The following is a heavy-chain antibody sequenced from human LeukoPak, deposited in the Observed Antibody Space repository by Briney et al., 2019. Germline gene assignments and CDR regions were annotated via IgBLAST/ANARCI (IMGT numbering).Heavy chain of an antibody. CDR1: GFTFSSYG. V-gene: IGHV3-30*02. J-gene: IGHJ4*02. D-gene: IGHD3-3*01. CDR3: ARDPDFWSGSQGYYFDY. CDR2: IRYDGSNK. Sequence: GGSLRLSCAASGFTFSSYGMHWVRQAPGKGLEWVAFIRYDGSNKYYADSVKGRFTISRDNSKNTLYLQMNSLRAEDTAVYYCARDPDFWSGSQGYYFDYWGQGTLVTVSS.